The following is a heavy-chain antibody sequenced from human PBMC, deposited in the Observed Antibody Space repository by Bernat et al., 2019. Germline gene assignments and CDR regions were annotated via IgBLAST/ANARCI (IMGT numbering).Heavy chain of an antibody. CDR1: GFTFSSYW. CDR3: ARDNWAQVVLDAFDI. Sequence: EEQLVQSGGGLVQSGGSLRPSCAAPGFTFSSYWMSWVRQAPGKGLEWVANIRQDGRELKYLSSVKGRFTISGGSAKSSLSLRMNSLRAEGTAVYSCARDNWAQVVLDAFDILGRGTMVTVSS. D-gene: IGHD7-27*01. J-gene: IGHJ3*02. V-gene: IGHV3-7*01. CDR2: IRQDGREL.